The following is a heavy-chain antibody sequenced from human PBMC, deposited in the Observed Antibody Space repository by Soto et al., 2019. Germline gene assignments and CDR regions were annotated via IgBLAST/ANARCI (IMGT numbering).Heavy chain of an antibody. CDR2: IDWDDDK. CDR1: VFSLSTSGMC. V-gene: IGHV2-70*01. CDR3: ARTQRYCSGGSCYSIFDY. D-gene: IGHD2-15*01. Sequence: SGPALGNPTQTLTLACTFSVFSLSTSGMCVSWIRQPPGKALEWLALIDWDDDKYYSTSLKTRLTISKDTSKNQVVLIMTNMDPVDKATYYCARTQRYCSGGSCYSIFDYWGPGTLVTVSS. J-gene: IGHJ4*02.